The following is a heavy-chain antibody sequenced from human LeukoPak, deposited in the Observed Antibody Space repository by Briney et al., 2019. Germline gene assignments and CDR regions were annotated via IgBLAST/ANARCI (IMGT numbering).Heavy chain of an antibody. J-gene: IGHJ4*02. CDR3: ATVTPLYYDILTGYYDYFDY. D-gene: IGHD3-9*01. CDR2: INGSGGST. V-gene: IGHV3-23*01. CDR1: GFTFSSYG. Sequence: GGSLRLSCAASGFTFSSYGMSWVRQAPGKGLEWVSAINGSGGSTYYADSVKGRSTISRDNSKNTLYLQMNSLRAEDTAVYYCATVTPLYYDILTGYYDYFDYWGQGTLVTVSS.